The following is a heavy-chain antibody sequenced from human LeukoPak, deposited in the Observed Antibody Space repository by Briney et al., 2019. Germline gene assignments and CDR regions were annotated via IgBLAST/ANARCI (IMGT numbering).Heavy chain of an antibody. CDR3: ARQRGYSYGYFDY. D-gene: IGHD5-18*01. V-gene: IGHV4-39*01. CDR2: ISHSGSS. J-gene: IGHJ4*02. CDR1: GGSISSIGYY. Sequence: SETLSLTCTVSGGSISSIGYYWGWIRQPPGKGLEWIGSISHSGSSYYNPSLKSRVTISVDTSKNQFSLKLSSVTAADTAVYYCARQRGYSYGYFDYWGQGTLVTVSS.